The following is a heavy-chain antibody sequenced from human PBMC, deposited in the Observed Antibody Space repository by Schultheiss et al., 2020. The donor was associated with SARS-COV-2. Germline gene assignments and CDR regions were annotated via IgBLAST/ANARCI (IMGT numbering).Heavy chain of an antibody. CDR2: INSDGSST. V-gene: IGHV3-74*01. Sequence: GGSLRLSCAASGFSFSNCAMSWVRQAPGKGLEWVSRINSDGSSTSYADSVKGRFTISRDNAKNSLYLQMNSLRAEDTAVYYCARDGDTGGHFDYWGQGTLVTVSS. CDR1: GFSFSNCA. CDR3: ARDGDTGGHFDY. J-gene: IGHJ4*02. D-gene: IGHD5-18*01.